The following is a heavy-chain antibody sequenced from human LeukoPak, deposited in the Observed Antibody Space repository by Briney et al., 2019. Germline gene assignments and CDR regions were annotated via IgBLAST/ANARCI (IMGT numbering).Heavy chain of an antibody. J-gene: IGHJ6*03. Sequence: PGGSLRLSCAASGFTFSSYWMSWVRQAPGKGLEWVANIKRDGSEKYYVDSVKGRFTISRDNAKNSLYLQMNSLRAEDTAVYYCARAGSWGYYYYYYMDVWGKGTTVTVSS. V-gene: IGHV3-7*01. D-gene: IGHD6-13*01. CDR3: ARAGSWGYYYYYYMDV. CDR1: GFTFSSYW. CDR2: IKRDGSEK.